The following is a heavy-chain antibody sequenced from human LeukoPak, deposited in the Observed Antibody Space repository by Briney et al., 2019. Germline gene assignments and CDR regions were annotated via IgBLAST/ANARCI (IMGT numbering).Heavy chain of an antibody. V-gene: IGHV3-11*01. J-gene: IGHJ4*02. CDR3: AIGALTYYYDS. D-gene: IGHD4/OR15-4a*01. CDR2: TSFSGRTI. CDR1: GFILSDYY. Sequence: PGGSLRLSCAASGFILSDYYMSWFRQVPGKGLEWIAYTSFSGRTIYYADSVKGRFTISRDNAKNSLFLQMNSLRAEDTALYYCAIGALTYYYDSWGQGTLVTVSS.